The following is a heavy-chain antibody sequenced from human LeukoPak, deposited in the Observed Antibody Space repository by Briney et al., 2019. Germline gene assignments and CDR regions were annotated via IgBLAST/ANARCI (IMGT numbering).Heavy chain of an antibody. J-gene: IGHJ4*02. CDR2: INHSGST. CDR1: GGSFSGYY. V-gene: IGHV4-34*01. Sequence: SETLSLTCAVYGGSFSGYYWSWIRQPPGKGLEWIGEINHSGSTNYNPSLKSRVTISVDTSKNQFSLKLSSVTAADTAVYYCARGEATGTTYWGQGTLVTVSS. CDR3: ARGEATGTTY. D-gene: IGHD1-7*01.